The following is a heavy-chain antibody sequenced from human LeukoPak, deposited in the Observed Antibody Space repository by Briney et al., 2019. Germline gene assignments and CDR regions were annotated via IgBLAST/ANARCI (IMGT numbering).Heavy chain of an antibody. Sequence: GASVKVSCKASGFTFSNSAVQWVRQARAQRLEWIGWIVVGSGNTNYAEKFQERVTITRDMSTSTAYMELSSLRSEDTAVYYCAVDVIYESDWGQGTLVTVSS. J-gene: IGHJ4*02. CDR3: AVDVIYESD. V-gene: IGHV1-58*01. D-gene: IGHD2/OR15-2a*01. CDR1: GFTFSNSA. CDR2: IVVGSGNT.